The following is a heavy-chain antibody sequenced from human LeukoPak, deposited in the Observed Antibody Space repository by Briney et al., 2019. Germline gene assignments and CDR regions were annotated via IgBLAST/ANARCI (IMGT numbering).Heavy chain of an antibody. CDR1: GGSISSYY. CDR2: IYYSGST. J-gene: IGHJ5*02. D-gene: IGHD6-19*01. V-gene: IGHV4-59*08. Sequence: SETLSLTCTVSGGSISSYYWSWIRQPPGKGLEWIGYIYYSGSTNYNPSLKSRVTISVDTSKNQFSLKLSSVTAADTAVYYCARGGYSSGWYAHPGFDPWGQGTLVTVSS. CDR3: ARGGYSSGWYAHPGFDP.